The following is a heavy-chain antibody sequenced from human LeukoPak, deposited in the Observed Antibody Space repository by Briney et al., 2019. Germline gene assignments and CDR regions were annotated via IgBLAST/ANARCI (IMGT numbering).Heavy chain of an antibody. D-gene: IGHD2-2*01. J-gene: IGHJ4*02. CDR3: ARDSSTYAGPPDY. CDR1: GFTFSSYA. Sequence: GGSLRLSCAASGFTFSSYAMHWVRQAPGKGLEWVAVISYDGSNKYYADSVKGRFTISRDNAKNSLFLQMNSPRAEDTAVYYCARDSSTYAGPPDYWGQGTLVTVSS. V-gene: IGHV3-30-3*01. CDR2: ISYDGSNK.